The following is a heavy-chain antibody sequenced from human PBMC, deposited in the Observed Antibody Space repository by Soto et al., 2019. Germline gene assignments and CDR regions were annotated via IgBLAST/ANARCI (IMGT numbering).Heavy chain of an antibody. D-gene: IGHD3-10*01. CDR2: ISAGGSST. V-gene: IGHV3-23*01. Sequence: GESLKISCAASGFTFSSYVMSWVRQAPGKGLEWVSTISAGGSSTYYADSVKGRFTISRDNSKNTLYLQMNSLRPEDTAVYYCAKEGALGLYYFDYWGQGTLVTVSS. CDR1: GFTFSSYV. J-gene: IGHJ4*02. CDR3: AKEGALGLYYFDY.